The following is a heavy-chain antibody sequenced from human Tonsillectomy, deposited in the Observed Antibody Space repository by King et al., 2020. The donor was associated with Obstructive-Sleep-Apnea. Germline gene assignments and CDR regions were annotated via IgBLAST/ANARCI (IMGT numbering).Heavy chain of an antibody. CDR3: AREASGYSGDFDI. V-gene: IGHV4-39*07. CDR1: GGSISSSSYY. D-gene: IGHD3-22*01. CDR2: IYYSGST. Sequence: QLQESGPGLVKPSETLSLTCTVSGGSISSSSYYWGWIRQPPGKGLEWIGSIYYSGSTYYNPSLKSRVTISVDTSKNQFSLKLSSVTAADTAVYYCAREASGYSGDFDIWGQGTMVTVSS. J-gene: IGHJ3*02.